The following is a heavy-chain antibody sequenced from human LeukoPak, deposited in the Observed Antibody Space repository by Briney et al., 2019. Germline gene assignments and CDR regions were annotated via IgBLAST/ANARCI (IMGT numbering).Heavy chain of an antibody. CDR1: GGSISSGGYQ. CDR2: IYYNGIT. Sequence: SQTLSLTCTVSGGSISSGGYQWSWIRQHPGKGLEWIGNIYYNGITYYNPSLESRVTMSLDTSKNQFSLKLSSVTAADTAAYYCAREDYYDSGSYMYNFDYWGQGTLVTVSS. V-gene: IGHV4-31*03. J-gene: IGHJ4*02. CDR3: AREDYYDSGSYMYNFDY. D-gene: IGHD3-10*01.